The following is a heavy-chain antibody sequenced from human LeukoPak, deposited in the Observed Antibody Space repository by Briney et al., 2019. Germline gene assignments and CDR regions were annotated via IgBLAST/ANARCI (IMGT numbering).Heavy chain of an antibody. CDR2: INKDAIST. D-gene: IGHD4-17*01. Sequence: GGSLRLSCAASGFIFSSYWMHWVRQPPGKGLVYIACINKDAISTSYADSVKGRFTISRDNAKNTLYLQMNSLRAEDAAVYYCARSRTYGDYGRGLDYWGQGTLVTVSS. CDR1: GFIFSSYW. J-gene: IGHJ4*02. CDR3: ARSRTYGDYGRGLDY. V-gene: IGHV3-74*01.